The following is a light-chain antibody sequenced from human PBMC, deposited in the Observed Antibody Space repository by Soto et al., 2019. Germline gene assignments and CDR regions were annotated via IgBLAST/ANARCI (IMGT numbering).Light chain of an antibody. J-gene: IGLJ2*01. CDR1: NVGNQR. CDR2: DDS. V-gene: IGLV3-21*02. CDR3: QSSDSSGTYVV. Sequence: SYELTQPPSVSVAPGQTARITCGGSNVGNQRVHWYRQRPGQAPVLAVFDDSDRPSGIPERFSGSKSGNTATLTINRVEAGDEADYYCQSSDSSGTYVVFGGGTKVT.